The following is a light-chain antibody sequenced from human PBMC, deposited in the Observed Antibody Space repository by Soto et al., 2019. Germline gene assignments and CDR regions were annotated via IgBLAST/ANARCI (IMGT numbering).Light chain of an antibody. V-gene: IGLV2-14*01. CDR3: SSYTSSSTPYV. CDR1: SNDVGGYNY. Sequence: QSVLTQPASVSGSPGQSIAISCPGTSNDVGGYNYVSWYQQHPVKAPQLIIYDVTNRPSGVSDRFSGSKSGNTASLTISGLQAEDEADYYCSSYTSSSTPYVFGTGTKVTVL. CDR2: DVT. J-gene: IGLJ1*01.